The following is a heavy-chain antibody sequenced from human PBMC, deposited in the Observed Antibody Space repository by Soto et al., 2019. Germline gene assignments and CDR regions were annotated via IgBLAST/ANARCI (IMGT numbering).Heavy chain of an antibody. CDR1: GFAFRIHG. D-gene: IGHD2-8*01. V-gene: IGHV3-23*01. CDR2: INSNAVTT. CDR3: VAWVYAHFDF. J-gene: IGHJ4*02. Sequence: VGSLSLSCAASGFAFRIHGMSWVRQAPGKGPEWISTINSNAVTTHYADSVKGRFNISRDNSRNTLDLHMGSLRAEDTATYYCVAWVYAHFDFWGQGTLVTVSS.